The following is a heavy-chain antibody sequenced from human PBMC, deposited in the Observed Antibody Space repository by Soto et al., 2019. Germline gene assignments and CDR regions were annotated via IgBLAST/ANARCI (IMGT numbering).Heavy chain of an antibody. D-gene: IGHD6-19*01. CDR3: ARAERIFALTGTRNSLDH. Sequence: QVQLVQSGAEVKKPGASVKVSCKASGYTFTDYYIHWVRQAPGQGLEWMGSINPTSGGTTFAQKFEGRVSMTRDASISTAYMDVSRLRSDDTAVYYCARAERIFALTGTRNSLDHWGQGTLVNVSS. V-gene: IGHV1-2*02. CDR1: GYTFTDYY. CDR2: INPTSGGT. J-gene: IGHJ5*02.